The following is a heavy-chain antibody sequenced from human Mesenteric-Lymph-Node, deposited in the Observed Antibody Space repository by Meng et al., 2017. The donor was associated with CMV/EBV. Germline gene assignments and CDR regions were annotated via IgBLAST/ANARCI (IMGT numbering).Heavy chain of an antibody. V-gene: IGHV4-4*02. CDR2: IYHTGNT. CDR3: ARLLEGTFDP. J-gene: IGHJ5*02. CDR1: GASISSSSNW. D-gene: IGHD1-1*01. Sequence: CVVSGASISSSSNWWSWVRQPPGKGLEWIGEIYHTGNTHYNPSLKSRVTMSIDKSKNQFSLKLSSVTAADTAVFYCARLLEGTFDPWGQGTLVTVSS.